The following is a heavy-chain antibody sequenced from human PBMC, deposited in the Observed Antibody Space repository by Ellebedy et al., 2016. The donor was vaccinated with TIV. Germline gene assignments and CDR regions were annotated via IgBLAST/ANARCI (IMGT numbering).Heavy chain of an antibody. V-gene: IGHV1-18*01. J-gene: IGHJ5*02. CDR1: GYSFTSYG. Sequence: ASVKVSCKASGYSFTSYGISWVRQAPGQGLEWMGWLSPYNGHTNYAQKFQGRVTSTADTSMSTVYMELNSLRSEDTAVYYCARDRDGDPLDLWGQGTLVTVSS. CDR3: ARDRDGDPLDL. D-gene: IGHD4-17*01. CDR2: LSPYNGHT.